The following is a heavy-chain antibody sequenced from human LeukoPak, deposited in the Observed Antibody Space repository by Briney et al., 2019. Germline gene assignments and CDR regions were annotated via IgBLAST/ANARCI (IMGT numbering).Heavy chain of an antibody. CDR3: AASITMFDY. CDR2: IKEDGSVK. CDR1: GFTFSRYW. V-gene: IGHV3-7*02. Sequence: GGSLILSCAASGFTFSRYWMSWVRQAPGKGLEWVANIKEDGSVKYYVESVKGRFTISRDNAKNSLYLQMNSLRAEDTAVYYCAASITMFDYWGQGTLVTVSS. D-gene: IGHD3-10*01. J-gene: IGHJ4*02.